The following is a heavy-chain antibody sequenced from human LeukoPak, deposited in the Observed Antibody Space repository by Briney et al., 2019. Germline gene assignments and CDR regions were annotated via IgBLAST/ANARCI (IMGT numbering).Heavy chain of an antibody. CDR2: ISAYNGNT. Sequence: ASVKVSCKASGYTFTSYGISWVRQAPGQGLEWMGWISAYNGNTNYAQKLQGRVTMTTDTSTSTAYMELRSLRSDGTAVYYCARISTGYGGNYYFDYWGQGTLVTVSS. CDR1: GYTFTSYG. V-gene: IGHV1-18*01. J-gene: IGHJ4*02. CDR3: ARISTGYGGNYYFDY. D-gene: IGHD4-23*01.